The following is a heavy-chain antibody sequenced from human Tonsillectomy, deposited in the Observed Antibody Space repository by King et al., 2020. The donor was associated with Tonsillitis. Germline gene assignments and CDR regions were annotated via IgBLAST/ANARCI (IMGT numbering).Heavy chain of an antibody. J-gene: IGHJ3*02. V-gene: IGHV3-9*01. CDR2: IGWNSGSI. D-gene: IGHD1-26*01. CDR1: GFTFDDYA. Sequence: VQLVESGGGLVQPGRSLRLSCAASGFTFDDYAMHWVRQAPGKGLEGVSGIGWNSGSIGYAVSVKGRFTISRDNAKNSLYLQMNSLRVEDTALYYCAKDRGSGSYGEGADAFDIWGQGTMVTVSS. CDR3: AKDRGSGSYGEGADAFDI.